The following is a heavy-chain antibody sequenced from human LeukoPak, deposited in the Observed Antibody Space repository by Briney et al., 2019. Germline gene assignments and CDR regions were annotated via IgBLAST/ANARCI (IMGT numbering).Heavy chain of an antibody. CDR1: GVTFSGYS. CDR3: ARVRSVGGNPHAFNI. D-gene: IGHD4-23*01. CDR2: ITATSLHI. Sequence: GGSLRLSCAASGVTFSGYSMNWVRRAPGKGLEWVSAITATSLHIYYADSVKGRFTISRDNAKNSLYLQMNSLRVEDTALYYCARVRSVGGNPHAFNIWGQGTMVTVS. J-gene: IGHJ3*02. V-gene: IGHV3-21*01.